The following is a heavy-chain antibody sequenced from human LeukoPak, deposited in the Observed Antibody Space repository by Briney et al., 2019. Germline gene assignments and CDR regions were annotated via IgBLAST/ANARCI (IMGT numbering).Heavy chain of an antibody. V-gene: IGHV3-23*01. CDR1: GFTFSSYA. J-gene: IGHJ4*02. Sequence: GGSLRLSCAASGFTFSSYAMSWVRQAPGKGLEWVSVISGSGGRTYYADSVKGRFTISRDNSKNTLYLQMNSLRAEDTAIYYCAKHGEAYGDSKTDYWGQGTLVTVSS. CDR3: AKHGEAYGDSKTDY. D-gene: IGHD4-17*01. CDR2: ISGSGGRT.